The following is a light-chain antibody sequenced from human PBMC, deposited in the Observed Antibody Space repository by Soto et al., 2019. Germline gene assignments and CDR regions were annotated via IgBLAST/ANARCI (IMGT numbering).Light chain of an antibody. CDR2: AAS. Sequence: IQLTQSPSSLPASVGDRVTITCRASQGITTYLAWYQQKPGKAPKLLIYAASALQSGVPSRFSGSGSGTDFTLTISGLQPEDLATYYCQSYNTARPTFGQGTRLGIK. J-gene: IGKJ5*01. CDR1: QGITTY. V-gene: IGKV1-9*01. CDR3: QSYNTARPT.